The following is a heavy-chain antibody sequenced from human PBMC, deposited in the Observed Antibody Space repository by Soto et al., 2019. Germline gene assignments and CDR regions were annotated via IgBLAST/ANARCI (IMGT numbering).Heavy chain of an antibody. Sequence: GASVKVSCKASGYTFTSYAMHWVRPAPGQRLEWMGWINAGNGNTKYSQKFQGRVTITRDTSASTAYMELSSLRSEDTAVYYCARESYGEQPNWFDPWGQGTLVTVSS. J-gene: IGHJ5*02. CDR2: INAGNGNT. CDR3: ARESYGEQPNWFDP. V-gene: IGHV1-3*01. CDR1: GYTFTSYA. D-gene: IGHD4-17*01.